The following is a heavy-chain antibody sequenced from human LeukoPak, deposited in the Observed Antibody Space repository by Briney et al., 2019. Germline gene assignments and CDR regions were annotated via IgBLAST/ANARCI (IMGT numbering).Heavy chain of an antibody. J-gene: IGHJ6*02. V-gene: IGHV3-9*01. Sequence: PGRSLRLSCAASGFTFDDYAMHWVRQAPGKGVEWVSGISWNSGSIGYADSVKGRFTISRDNAENSLYLQMNSLRAEDTALYYCAKDIQDSGSYYGMDVWGQGTTVTVSS. CDR3: AKDIQDSGSYYGMDV. CDR1: GFTFDDYA. CDR2: ISWNSGSI. D-gene: IGHD1-26*01.